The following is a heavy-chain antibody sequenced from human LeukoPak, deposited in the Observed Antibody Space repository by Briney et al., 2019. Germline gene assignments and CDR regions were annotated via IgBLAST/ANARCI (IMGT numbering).Heavy chain of an antibody. V-gene: IGHV3-15*01. Sequence: GGSLRPSCAASGFTFSNAWMSWVRQAPGKGLEWVGRIKSKTDGGTTDYAAPVKGRFTISRDDSKNTLYLQMNSLKTEDTAVYYCTSRTLWFGELLLDVWGKGTTVTVSS. CDR3: TSRTLWFGELLLDV. J-gene: IGHJ6*04. CDR2: IKSKTDGGTT. CDR1: GFTFSNAW. D-gene: IGHD3-10*01.